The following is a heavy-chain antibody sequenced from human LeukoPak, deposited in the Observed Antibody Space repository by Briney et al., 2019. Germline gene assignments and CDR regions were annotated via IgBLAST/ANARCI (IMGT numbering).Heavy chain of an antibody. CDR1: GGSISSSRYY. D-gene: IGHD5-24*01. Sequence: SETLSLTCTFSGGSISSSRYYWGWIRQPPGKGLEWIRRISYSGSTYYNPSLKSPVTISVETPKNQFSLKLSSVTAADTAVYYCARGAARMVEMATIISFEYWGQGTLVTVSS. CDR3: ARGAARMVEMATIISFEY. CDR2: ISYSGST. V-gene: IGHV4-39*07. J-gene: IGHJ4*02.